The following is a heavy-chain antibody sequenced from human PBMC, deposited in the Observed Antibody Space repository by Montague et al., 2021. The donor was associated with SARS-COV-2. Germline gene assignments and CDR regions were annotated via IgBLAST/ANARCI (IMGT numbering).Heavy chain of an antibody. Sequence: PALVKPTQTLTLTCTFSGFSLSTSGVCVSWIRQPPGKALEWLTLIDWDDDKYYSTSLKTRLTISKDTSKNQVVLTMTNMDPVDTATYYCAQSYGTTVVTRDFDSWGQGTLVTVSS. J-gene: IGHJ4*02. CDR1: GFSLSTSGVC. CDR2: IDWDDDK. V-gene: IGHV2-70*01. D-gene: IGHD4-23*01. CDR3: AQSYGTTVVTRDFDS.